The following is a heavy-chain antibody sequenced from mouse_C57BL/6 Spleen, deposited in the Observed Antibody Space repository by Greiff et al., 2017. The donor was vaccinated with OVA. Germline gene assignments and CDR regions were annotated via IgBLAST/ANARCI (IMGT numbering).Heavy chain of an antibody. V-gene: IGHV5-17*01. CDR2: ISSGSSTI. CDR1: GFTFSDYG. CDR3: AMTTVGPHWYFDV. D-gene: IGHD1-1*01. Sequence: EVKLMESGGGLVKPGGSLKLSCAASGFTFSDYGMHWVRQAPEKGLEWVAYISSGSSTIYYADTVKGRFTISRDNAKNTLFLQMTSLRSEDTAMYYCAMTTVGPHWYFDVWGTGTTVTVAS. J-gene: IGHJ1*03.